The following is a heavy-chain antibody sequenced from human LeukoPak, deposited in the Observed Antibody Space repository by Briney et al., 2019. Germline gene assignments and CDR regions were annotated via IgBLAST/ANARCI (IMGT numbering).Heavy chain of an antibody. V-gene: IGHV4-34*01. CDR1: GGSISSYY. CDR3: ARAGGRYYVLRFFDY. Sequence: SETLSLTCTVSGGSISSYYWSWIRQPPGKGLEWIGEINHSGSTNYNPSLKSRVTISVDTSKNQFSLKLSSVTAADTAVYYCARAGGRYYVLRFFDYWGQGTLVTVSS. D-gene: IGHD3-3*01. CDR2: INHSGST. J-gene: IGHJ4*02.